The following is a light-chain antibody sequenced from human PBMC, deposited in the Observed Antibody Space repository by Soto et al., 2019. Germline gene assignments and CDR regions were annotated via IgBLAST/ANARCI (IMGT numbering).Light chain of an antibody. CDR2: KAS. CDR3: QQYSLFSPTT. Sequence: DIQMTQSPTSLSASVGDRVTITCRASQGIGYNLAWYQQKPGKVPKVLIYKASTLESGVPSRFSGSGSGTEFTLTITNVQPEDVATYHCQQYSLFSPTTFGQGTRVEIK. CDR1: QGIGYN. V-gene: IGKV1-5*03. J-gene: IGKJ2*01.